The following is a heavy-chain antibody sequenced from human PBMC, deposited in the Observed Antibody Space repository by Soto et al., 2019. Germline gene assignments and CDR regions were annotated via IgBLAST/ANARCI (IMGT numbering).Heavy chain of an antibody. CDR3: ARHGGYCSGGSCYLVNNWFDP. CDR1: GGSISSSSYY. J-gene: IGHJ5*02. V-gene: IGHV4-39*01. Sequence: SSETLSLTCTVSGGSISSSSYYWGWIRQPPGKGLEWIGSIYYSGSTYYNPSLKSRVTISVDTSKNQFSLKLSSVTAADTAVYYCARHGGYCSGGSCYLVNNWFDPWGQGTLVTVSS. D-gene: IGHD2-15*01. CDR2: IYYSGST.